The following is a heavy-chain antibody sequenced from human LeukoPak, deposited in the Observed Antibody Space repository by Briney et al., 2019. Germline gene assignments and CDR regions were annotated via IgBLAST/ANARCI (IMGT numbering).Heavy chain of an antibody. D-gene: IGHD1-26*01. Sequence: PGGSLRLSCAASGFTFSSYAMHWVRQAPGKGLEWVAVISYDGSNKYYADSVKGRFTISRDNSKNTLYLQMNSPRAEDTAVYYCAGGYRVPQAPFDYWGQGTLVTVSS. V-gene: IGHV3-30*04. CDR2: ISYDGSNK. CDR1: GFTFSSYA. J-gene: IGHJ4*02. CDR3: AGGYRVPQAPFDY.